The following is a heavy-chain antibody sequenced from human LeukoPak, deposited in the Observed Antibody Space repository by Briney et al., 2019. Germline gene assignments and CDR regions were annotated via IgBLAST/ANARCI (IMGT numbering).Heavy chain of an antibody. J-gene: IGHJ6*04. CDR2: IYYSGST. CDR3: ARGYYDFWSGKYYYYNMDV. D-gene: IGHD3-3*01. V-gene: IGHV4-59*01. CDR1: GGSISSYY. Sequence: SETLSLTCTVSGGSISSYYWSWIRQPPGKGLEWIGYIYYSGSTNYNPSLKSRVTISVDTSKNQFSLKLSSVTAADTAVYYCARGYYDFWSGKYYYYNMDVWGKGTTVTVSS.